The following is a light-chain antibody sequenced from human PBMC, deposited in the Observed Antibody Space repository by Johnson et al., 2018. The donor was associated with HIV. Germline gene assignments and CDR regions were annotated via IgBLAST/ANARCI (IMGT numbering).Light chain of an antibody. Sequence: QFVLTQPPSVSAAPGQRVNISCYGNISNIESYFVSWYQQLPGAAPTLLIYEDNKRPSGIPDRFSSSKSGTSATLGITGLQTGDEADYYCGTWDSSLSAGGANYVFGTGTKVTVL. CDR1: ISNIESYF. J-gene: IGLJ1*01. CDR2: EDN. CDR3: GTWDSSLSAGGANYV. V-gene: IGLV1-51*02.